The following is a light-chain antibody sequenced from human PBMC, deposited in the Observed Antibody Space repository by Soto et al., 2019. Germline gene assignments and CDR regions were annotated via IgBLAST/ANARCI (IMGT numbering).Light chain of an antibody. CDR2: DTT. CDR3: LLSYSGAWV. CDR1: TGAVTSGHY. J-gene: IGLJ3*02. Sequence: QAVVTQEPSLTVSPGGTVTLTCGSSTGAVTSGHYPYWFQQKPGRAPRTLIYDTTDRDSWTPARFSGSLLGGKAALTLSGAQPEDEAEYYCLLSYSGAWVFGGGTKVTVL. V-gene: IGLV7-46*01.